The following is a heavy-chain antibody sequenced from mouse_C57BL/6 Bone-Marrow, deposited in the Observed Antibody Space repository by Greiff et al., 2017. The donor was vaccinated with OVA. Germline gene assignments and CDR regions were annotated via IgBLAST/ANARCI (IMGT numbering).Heavy chain of an antibody. CDR1: GYTFTSYG. D-gene: IGHD1-1*01. Sequence: QVHVKQSGAELARPGASVKLSCKASGYTFTSYGISWVKQRTGQGLEWLGVIYPRSGNTYYNEKFKGKATLTVDKSSSTAYMELRSLASEDSAVYFCARWDYYGSSVFDYWGQGTTLTVSS. J-gene: IGHJ2*01. V-gene: IGHV1-81*01. CDR3: ARWDYYGSSVFDY. CDR2: IYPRSGNT.